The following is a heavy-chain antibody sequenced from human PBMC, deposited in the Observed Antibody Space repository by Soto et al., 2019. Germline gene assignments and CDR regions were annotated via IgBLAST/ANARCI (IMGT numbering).Heavy chain of an antibody. CDR3: TRAGWKVHESDGFYP. CDR2: ISAYNGNT. D-gene: IGHD1-1*01. Sequence: ASVKVSCKASGYTFTSYGISWVRQAPGQGLEWMGWISAYNGNTNYAQKLQGRVTMTTDTSTSTAYMELRSLRSDDTAVYYCTRAGWKVHESDGFYPWCQGTLVTVSA. CDR1: GYTFTSYG. J-gene: IGHJ5*02. V-gene: IGHV1-18*01.